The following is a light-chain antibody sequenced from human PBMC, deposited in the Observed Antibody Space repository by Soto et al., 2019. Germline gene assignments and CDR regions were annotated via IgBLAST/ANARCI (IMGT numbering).Light chain of an antibody. J-gene: IGKJ5*01. V-gene: IGKV2-28*01. CDR2: LGS. Sequence: DVVMTQTPLSLPVTLGQPASISCRSSQSLLHSNGYNYLDWYLRKPGQSPRLLIYLGSNRASGVPDRFSGSGSGTDFTLKISRVEAEDVGVYYCMQGTHWPITFGQGTRLEIK. CDR1: QSLLHSNGYNY. CDR3: MQGTHWPIT.